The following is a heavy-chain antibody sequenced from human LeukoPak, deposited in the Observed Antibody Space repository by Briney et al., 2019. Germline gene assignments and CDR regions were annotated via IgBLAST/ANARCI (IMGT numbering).Heavy chain of an antibody. Sequence: ASVKVSCKASGCTFTGYYMHWVRQAPGQGLEWMGWISAYNGNTNYAQKLQGRVTMTTDTSTSTAYMELRSLRSDDTAVYYCARLRRGYRDAFDIWGQGTMVTVSS. CDR3: ARLRRGYRDAFDI. CDR2: ISAYNGNT. J-gene: IGHJ3*02. CDR1: GCTFTGYY. V-gene: IGHV1-18*04. D-gene: IGHD5-18*01.